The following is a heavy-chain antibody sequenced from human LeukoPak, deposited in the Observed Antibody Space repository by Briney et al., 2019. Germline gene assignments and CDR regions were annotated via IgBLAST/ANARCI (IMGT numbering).Heavy chain of an antibody. J-gene: IGHJ4*02. D-gene: IGHD3-16*01. CDR2: ISCCGGST. CDR3: ATERRLFLDW. Sequence: GGSLRLSCAASGFNFNSYAMSLVRQDPGKGLELVAAISCCGGSTYYADSVKRLFTISRDHSKNALYLQMNSLRAEDTAVYYCATERRLFLDWWGQGTLVTVSS. V-gene: IGHV3-23*01. CDR1: GFNFNSYA.